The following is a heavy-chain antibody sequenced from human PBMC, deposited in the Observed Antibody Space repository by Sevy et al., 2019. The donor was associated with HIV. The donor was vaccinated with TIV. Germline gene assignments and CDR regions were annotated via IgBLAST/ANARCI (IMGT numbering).Heavy chain of an antibody. D-gene: IGHD3-16*01. CDR2: ISYDGSNK. Sequence: GGSLRLSCAAPGFTFSSYDMHWVRQAPGKGLEWVAVISYDGSNKFYLDSVKGRFTISRDNSKSTLYLQLSSLRAEDTAVYYCARVALTFGGGPYDMYYFMDVWGKGTTVTVSS. CDR1: GFTFSSYD. CDR3: ARVALTFGGGPYDMYYFMDV. J-gene: IGHJ6*03. V-gene: IGHV3-30*03.